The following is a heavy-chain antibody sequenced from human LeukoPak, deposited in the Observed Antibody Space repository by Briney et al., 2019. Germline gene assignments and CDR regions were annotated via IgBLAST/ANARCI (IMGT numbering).Heavy chain of an antibody. V-gene: IGHV1-2*06. CDR3: ATDSSGWVGNY. Sequence: ASVKVSCKASGYTFTGYYMHWVRQAPGQGLEWMGRINPNSGGTNYAQKSQGRVTMTEDTSTDTAYMELSSLRSEDTAVYYCATDSSGWVGNYWGQGTLVTVSS. CDR1: GYTFTGYY. CDR2: INPNSGGT. D-gene: IGHD6-19*01. J-gene: IGHJ4*02.